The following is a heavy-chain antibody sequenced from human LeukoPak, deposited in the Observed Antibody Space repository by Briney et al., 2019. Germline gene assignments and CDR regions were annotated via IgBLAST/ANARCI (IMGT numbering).Heavy chain of an antibody. CDR3: ARGGVVAAADS. J-gene: IGHJ5*01. D-gene: IGHD6-13*01. V-gene: IGHV3-74*01. Sequence: GGSLRLSCAASVFTFSSHWMFWVRQAPGKGRVWVSLIDSDGSITTYADSVKGRFTISRDNSKNTLYLKMNSLRAEDTAVYYRARGGVVAAADSWGPGTPVTVSS. CDR1: VFTFSSHW. CDR2: IDSDGSIT.